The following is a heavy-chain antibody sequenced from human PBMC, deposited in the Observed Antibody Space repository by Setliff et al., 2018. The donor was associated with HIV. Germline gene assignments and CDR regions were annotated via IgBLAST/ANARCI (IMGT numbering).Heavy chain of an antibody. V-gene: IGHV4-61*02. CDR2: IYTSGST. D-gene: IGHD6-19*01. CDR3: VRGPQWLVQKGRVYYFDY. J-gene: IGHJ4*02. CDR1: GGSVSSGSYY. Sequence: PSETLSLTCTVSGGSVSSGSYYWNWIRQPAGKGLEWIGRIYTSGSTNYNPSLKSRVTISVDTSKNQVSLKLNSMTAADTAVYFCVRGPQWLVQKGRVYYFDYWGQGALVTVSS.